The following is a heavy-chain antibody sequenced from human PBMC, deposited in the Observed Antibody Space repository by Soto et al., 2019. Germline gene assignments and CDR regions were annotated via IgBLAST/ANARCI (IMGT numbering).Heavy chain of an antibody. CDR1: GGSFSGYY. V-gene: IGHV4-34*01. J-gene: IGHJ3*02. CDR2: INPSGST. Sequence: SETLSLTCAFYGGSFSGYYWSWIRQPPGKGLEWLGDINPSGSTNYNPSLKSRVIMSVDTSKKQFSLNVTSVTAADTAVYYCERGASRRPPRDAFDIWGQGTMVTVSS. CDR3: ERGASRRPPRDAFDI.